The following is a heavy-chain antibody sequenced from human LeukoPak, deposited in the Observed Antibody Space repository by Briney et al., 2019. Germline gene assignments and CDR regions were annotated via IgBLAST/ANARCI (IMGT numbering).Heavy chain of an antibody. CDR2: ISWNSGSI. V-gene: IGHV3-9*01. CDR3: AKVWSSSSWNFDY. CDR1: GFTFDDYA. D-gene: IGHD6-13*01. J-gene: IGHJ4*02. Sequence: GGSLRLSCAASGFTFDDYAMHWVRQAPGKGLEWVSGISWNSGSIGYADSVKGRFTISGDNAKNSLYLQMNSLRAEDTALYYCAKVWSSSSWNFDYWGQGTLVTVSS.